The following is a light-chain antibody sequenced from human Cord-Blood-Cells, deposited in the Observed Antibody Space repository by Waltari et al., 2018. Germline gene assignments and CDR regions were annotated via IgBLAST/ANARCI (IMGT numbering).Light chain of an antibody. Sequence: SALTQPASVSGSPGQSITISCTGTSRDVGSYNLVSWYQQHPGKATKLMIYEGSKRPSGVSNRCSGSKSVNTASLTISGLQAEDEADYYGCSYAVSSTLVFGGGTKLTVL. CDR2: EGS. CDR3: CSYAVSSTLV. V-gene: IGLV2-23*01. J-gene: IGLJ3*02. CDR1: SRDVGSYNL.